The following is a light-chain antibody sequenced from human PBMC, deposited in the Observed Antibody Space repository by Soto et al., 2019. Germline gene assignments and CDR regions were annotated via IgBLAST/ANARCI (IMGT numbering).Light chain of an antibody. Sequence: EIVLTQSPGTLSLSPGERATLSCRASRSVGNNYLAWYQQRPGQAPNPLIYDASIRATGIPDRFSGSGSGTDFTLTITRLEPEDSAMYFCQQYAYSPLNFGGGTKVDIK. CDR2: DAS. J-gene: IGKJ4*01. CDR3: QQYAYSPLN. V-gene: IGKV3-20*01. CDR1: RSVGNNY.